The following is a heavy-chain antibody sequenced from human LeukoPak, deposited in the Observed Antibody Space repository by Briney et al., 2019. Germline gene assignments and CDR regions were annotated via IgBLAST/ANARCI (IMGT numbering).Heavy chain of an antibody. V-gene: IGHV3-23*01. D-gene: IGHD6-19*01. CDR1: GFTFSSYA. J-gene: IGHJ4*02. Sequence: TGGSPRLSCAASGFTFSSYAMSWVRQAPGKGLEWVSAISGSGGSTYYADSVKGRFTISRDNSKNTLYLQMNSLRAEDTAVYYCAEDRYSSGWYDYFDYWGQGTLVTVSS. CDR2: ISGSGGST. CDR3: AEDRYSSGWYDYFDY.